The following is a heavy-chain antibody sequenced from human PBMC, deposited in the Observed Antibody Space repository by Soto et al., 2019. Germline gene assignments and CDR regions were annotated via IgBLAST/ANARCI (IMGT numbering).Heavy chain of an antibody. D-gene: IGHD2-15*01. CDR1: GYTFTGYY. V-gene: IGHV1-2*04. CDR3: ATGGYCSGGSCYDNAFDS. J-gene: IGHJ3*02. CDR2: INPNSGGT. Sequence: ASVKVSCKASGYTFTGYYMHWVRQAPGQGLEWMGWINPNSGGTNYAQKFQGWVTMTRDTSISTAYMELSRLRSDDTAVYYCATGGYCSGGSCYDNAFDSWGQGTMVTVSS.